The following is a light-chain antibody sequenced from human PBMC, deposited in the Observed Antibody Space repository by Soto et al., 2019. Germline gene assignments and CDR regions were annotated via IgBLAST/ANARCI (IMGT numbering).Light chain of an antibody. Sequence: DIQMTQSPSSVSASVGDRVTITCRASQDIRGWLGWYQQKPGKAPKLLIYAASSLRPGVPSRFSGRGSGTDFSLTISSVQPEDFATYYCQQGSTFPPTFGQGTKV. J-gene: IGKJ1*01. CDR3: QQGSTFPPT. CDR2: AAS. CDR1: QDIRGW. V-gene: IGKV1-12*01.